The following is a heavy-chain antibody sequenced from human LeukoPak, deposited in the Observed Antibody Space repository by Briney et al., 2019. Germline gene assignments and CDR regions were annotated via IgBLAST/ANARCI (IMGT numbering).Heavy chain of an antibody. CDR2: MTNSRSN. Sequence: KPAETLSLTCAVYGFSFSSYYWSWVRQSPGKGLEWVGEMTNSRSNNYNPSLKSPVTISLDTSKSQFSLKLTSVPAADTAVYYCARVTRFTQFGDLWFDSWGQGTLLTVSS. D-gene: IGHD2-21*01. J-gene: IGHJ5*01. CDR3: ARVTRFTQFGDLWFDS. CDR1: GFSFSSYY. V-gene: IGHV4-34*01.